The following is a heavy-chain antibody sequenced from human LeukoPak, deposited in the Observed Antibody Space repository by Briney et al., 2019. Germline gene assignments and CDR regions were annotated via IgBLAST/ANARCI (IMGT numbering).Heavy chain of an antibody. J-gene: IGHJ4*02. CDR2: IRSKANSYAT. CDR3: TPSRYSSGWSEGGY. Sequence: GGSLRLSCAASGFTFSGSAMHWVRQASGKGLEWVGRIRSKANSYATAYAASVKGRFTISRDDSKNTAYLQMNNLKTEDTAVYYCTPSRYSSGWSEGGYWGQGTLVTVSS. CDR1: GFTFSGSA. D-gene: IGHD6-19*01. V-gene: IGHV3-73*01.